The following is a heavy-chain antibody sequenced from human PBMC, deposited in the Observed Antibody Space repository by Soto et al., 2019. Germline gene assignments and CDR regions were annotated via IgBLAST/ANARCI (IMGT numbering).Heavy chain of an antibody. J-gene: IGHJ3*02. CDR3: ARALMGSFDAFDI. D-gene: IGHD3-16*01. V-gene: IGHV4-59*01. Sequence: PSETLSLTCSVSGGSISTYCWSWIRQAPGKRLEWLGYIFHSGATNYNPSLESRVTISVDTSKSQLSLRLTSVTAADMGVYYCARALMGSFDAFDIWGQGTTVTVSS. CDR1: GGSISTYC. CDR2: IFHSGAT.